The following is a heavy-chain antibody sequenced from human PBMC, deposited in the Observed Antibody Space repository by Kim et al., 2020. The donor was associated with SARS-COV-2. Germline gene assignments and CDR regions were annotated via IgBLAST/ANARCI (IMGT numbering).Heavy chain of an antibody. CDR3: ANGPIQDKGWYMSGFAC. CDR2: TYYRSTWSN. Sequence: SQTLSLTCVISGDSVSSSSASWNWIRQSPSRGLEWLGRTYYRSTWSNQYALSVNTRIAINSDTSKNQFSLHLNSVTPEDTAVFYCANGPIQDKGWYMSGFACWGQGILLTVSS. V-gene: IGHV6-1*01. D-gene: IGHD6-19*01. J-gene: IGHJ4*02. CDR1: GDSVSSSSAS.